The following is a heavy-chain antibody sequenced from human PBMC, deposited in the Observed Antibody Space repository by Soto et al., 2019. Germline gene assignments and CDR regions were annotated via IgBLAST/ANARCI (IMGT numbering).Heavy chain of an antibody. Sequence: QVQLVESGGGVVQPGRSLGLSCAASGFTFSNYGMHWFRQAPGKGLEWVAVIYYDGSGKYYADSVKGRFTISRDNSKNTLYLQMNTLRAEDTAVYYGARDIRSTYFDYWGQGTLVTVSS. CDR1: GFTFSNYG. CDR3: ARDIRSTYFDY. V-gene: IGHV3-33*01. CDR2: IYYDGSGK. J-gene: IGHJ4*02. D-gene: IGHD2-21*01.